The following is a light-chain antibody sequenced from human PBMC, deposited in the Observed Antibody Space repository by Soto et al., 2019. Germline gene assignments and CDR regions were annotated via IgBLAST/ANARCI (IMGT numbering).Light chain of an antibody. CDR3: STWDDSLSGVV. J-gene: IGLJ2*01. V-gene: IGLV1-47*02. CDR2: NSN. CDR1: NTNIGGNF. Sequence: QSVLTQPPSASGTPGQRVTVSCSGSNTNIGGNFVYWFQQLPGTAPKLLIYNSNQRPSGVPDRFSGSKSGTSASLAISGLRSEDEADYYCSTWDDSLSGVVFGGGTKLTVL.